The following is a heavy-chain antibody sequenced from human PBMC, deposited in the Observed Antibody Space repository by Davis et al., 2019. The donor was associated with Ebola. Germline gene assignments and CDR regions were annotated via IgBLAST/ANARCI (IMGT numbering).Heavy chain of an antibody. J-gene: IGHJ4*02. Sequence: SLKISCAASGFTFDDYAMHWVRQAPGKGLEWVSGISWNSGNIGYADSVKGRFTISRDNAKNSLYLQINSLRAEDTALYYCAKVLYDFWSGSTTSGFDYWGQGTLVTVSS. CDR1: GFTFDDYA. V-gene: IGHV3-9*01. CDR3: AKVLYDFWSGSTTSGFDY. CDR2: ISWNSGNI. D-gene: IGHD3-3*01.